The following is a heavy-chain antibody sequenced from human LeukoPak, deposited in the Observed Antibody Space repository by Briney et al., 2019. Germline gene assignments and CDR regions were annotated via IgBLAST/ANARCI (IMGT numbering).Heavy chain of an antibody. D-gene: IGHD5-18*01. Sequence: SETLSLTCAVYGGSFSGYYWSWIRQPPGKGLEWIGEIHHSGSTNYNPSLKSRVTISVDTSKNQFSLKLSSVTAADTAVYYCARPRRGYSYKFADAFDLWGQGTMVTVSS. CDR3: ARPRRGYSYKFADAFDL. CDR2: IHHSGST. CDR1: GGSFSGYY. V-gene: IGHV4-34*01. J-gene: IGHJ3*01.